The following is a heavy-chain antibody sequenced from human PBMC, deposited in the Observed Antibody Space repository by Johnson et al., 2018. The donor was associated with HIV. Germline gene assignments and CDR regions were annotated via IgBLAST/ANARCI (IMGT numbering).Heavy chain of an antibody. J-gene: IGHJ3*02. V-gene: IGHV3-20*04. CDR1: GFTFDDYG. CDR2: INWNGGST. D-gene: IGHD6-6*01. Sequence: MLLVESGGGVVRPGGSLRLSCAASGFTFDDYGMSWVRQAPGKGLEWVSGINWNGGSTSYADSVKGRFTISRDNAKNSLYLQMNSLRAEDTALYYCARDLDSSSSEDAFDSWGQGTMVTVSS. CDR3: ARDLDSSSSEDAFDS.